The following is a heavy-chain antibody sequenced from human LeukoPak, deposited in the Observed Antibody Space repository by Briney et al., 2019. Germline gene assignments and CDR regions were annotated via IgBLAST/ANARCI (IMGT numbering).Heavy chain of an antibody. CDR3: ARADSGGDSSGYRWFDP. V-gene: IGHV1-69*05. CDR1: GGTFSSYA. Sequence: ASVKVSCKASGGTFSSYAISWVRQVPGQGLEWMGGIIPIFGTANYAQKFQGRVTITTDESTSTAYMELSSLRSEDTAVYYCARADSGGDSSGYRWFDPWGQGTLVTVSS. J-gene: IGHJ5*02. CDR2: IIPIFGTA. D-gene: IGHD3-22*01.